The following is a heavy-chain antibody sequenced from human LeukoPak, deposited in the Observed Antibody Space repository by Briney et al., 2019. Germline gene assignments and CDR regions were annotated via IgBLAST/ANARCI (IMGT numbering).Heavy chain of an antibody. V-gene: IGHV4-34*01. CDR3: ARASVAVAGKAVDY. CDR2: INHSGST. J-gene: IGHJ4*02. Sequence: SEIVSLTCAVYGVSFSGYYWSWIRQPPGKGLEWIGEINHSGSTNYNPSLKSRVTMSVDTSKNQFSLKLSSVTAADTAVYYCARASVAVAGKAVDYWGQGTLVTVSS. D-gene: IGHD6-19*01. CDR1: GVSFSGYY.